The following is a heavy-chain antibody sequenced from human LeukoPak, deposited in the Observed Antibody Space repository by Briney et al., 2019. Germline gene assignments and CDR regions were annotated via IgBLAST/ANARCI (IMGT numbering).Heavy chain of an antibody. CDR3: ARGLTYYYDSSGYYPFDY. CDR2: IYYSGST. CDR1: GGSISSSSYY. V-gene: IGHV4-39*07. Sequence: SGTLSLTCTVSGGSISSSSYYWGWIRQPPGKGLEWIGSIYYSGSTYYNPSLKSRVTISVDTSKNQFSLKLSSVTAADTAVYYCARGLTYYYDSSGYYPFDYWGQGTLVTVSS. J-gene: IGHJ4*02. D-gene: IGHD3-22*01.